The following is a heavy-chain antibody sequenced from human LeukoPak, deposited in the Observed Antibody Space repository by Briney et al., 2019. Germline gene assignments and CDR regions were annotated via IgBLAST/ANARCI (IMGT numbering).Heavy chain of an antibody. CDR2: IWYDGSNK. CDR1: GFTFSSYG. J-gene: IGHJ4*02. V-gene: IGHV3-33*06. Sequence: GGSLRLSCAASGFTFSSYGMHWVRQAPGKGLEWVAVIWYDGSNKYYADSVKGRFTISRDNSKNTLYLQMNSLRAEDTAVYYCAKDLATGLVVIKYYFDYWGQGTLVTVSS. D-gene: IGHD2-2*01. CDR3: AKDLATGLVVIKYYFDY.